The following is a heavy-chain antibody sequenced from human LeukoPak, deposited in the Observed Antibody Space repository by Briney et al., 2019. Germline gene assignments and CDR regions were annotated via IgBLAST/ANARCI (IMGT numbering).Heavy chain of an antibody. J-gene: IGHJ3*02. CDR3: AKGGVVHAFNI. Sequence: GGSLRLSCAASGFIFSSYSMNWVRQAPGKGLEWVSAINGGGGSTYYADSVKGRFTISRDNSKSTLYLQMNSLRAEDTAVYYCAKGGVVHAFNIWGQGTMVTVSS. CDR2: INGGGGST. D-gene: IGHD2-15*01. V-gene: IGHV3-23*01. CDR1: GFIFSSYS.